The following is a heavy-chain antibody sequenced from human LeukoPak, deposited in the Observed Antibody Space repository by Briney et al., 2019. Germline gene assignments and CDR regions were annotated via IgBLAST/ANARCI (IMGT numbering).Heavy chain of an antibody. V-gene: IGHV4-34*01. CDR2: INHSGST. Sequence: SETLSLTCAVYGGSFSGYYWSWIRQPPGRGLEWIGEINHSGSTNYNPSLKSRVTISVDTSKNQFSLKLSSVTAADTAVYYCARGYTTAAYNWFDPWGQGTLVTVSS. CDR3: ARGYTTAAYNWFDP. J-gene: IGHJ5*02. D-gene: IGHD4-17*01. CDR1: GGSFSGYY.